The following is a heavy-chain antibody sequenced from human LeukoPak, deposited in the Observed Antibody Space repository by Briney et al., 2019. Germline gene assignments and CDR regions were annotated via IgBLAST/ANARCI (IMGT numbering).Heavy chain of an antibody. Sequence: PGGSLRLSCAATRVTFSNYAMSWVRQAPGRGLEGVSSISGSGDSKNYADSVKGRFTISRDNSKNTLYLQMNSLRAEDTAVYYCAKGPLIDGYNYAYFDLWGRGTLVTVSS. CDR1: RVTFSNYA. D-gene: IGHD5-24*01. J-gene: IGHJ2*01. V-gene: IGHV3-23*01. CDR3: AKGPLIDGYNYAYFDL. CDR2: ISGSGDSK.